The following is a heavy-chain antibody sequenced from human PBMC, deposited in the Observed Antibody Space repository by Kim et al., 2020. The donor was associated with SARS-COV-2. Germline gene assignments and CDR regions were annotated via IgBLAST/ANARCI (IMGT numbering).Heavy chain of an antibody. D-gene: IGHD4-17*01. CDR1: GFTFSASA. CDR2: IRSKPNNYAT. CDR3: FRHSGKHGDRAFDN. J-gene: IGHJ4*01. V-gene: IGHV3-73*01. Sequence: GGSLRLSCAASGFTFSASAMHWVRQASGKGLEWVGRIRSKPNNYATSYAASVTGRFTISRDDSTNTVYLQMDSLKTDDTPVYFFFRHSGKHGDRAFDNGG.